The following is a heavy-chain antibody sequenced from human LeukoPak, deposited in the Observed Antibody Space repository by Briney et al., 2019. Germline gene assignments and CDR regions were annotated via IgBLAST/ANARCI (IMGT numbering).Heavy chain of an antibody. J-gene: IGHJ4*02. V-gene: IGHV3-21*01. Sequence: GGSLRLSCAASGFTFSSYSMNWIRQTPGKRLEWVSSISGSGEFIYYVDSVRGRFTISRDNGKNSLYLQMNSLRPEDTAVYYCARDDSHGYHFFDSWGQGTLVTVSS. CDR1: GFTFSSYS. D-gene: IGHD3-22*01. CDR2: ISGSGEFI. CDR3: ARDDSHGYHFFDS.